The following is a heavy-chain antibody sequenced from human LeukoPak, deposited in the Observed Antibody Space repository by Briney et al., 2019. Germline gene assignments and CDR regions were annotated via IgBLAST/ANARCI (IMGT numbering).Heavy chain of an antibody. D-gene: IGHD3-22*01. V-gene: IGHV1-2*02. CDR2: INPNSGGT. J-gene: IGHJ4*02. CDR1: GYTFTGYY. Sequence: ASVKVSCKASGYTFTGYYMHWVRQAPGQGLEWMGWINPNSGGTNYAQKVQGRVTMTRDTSISTAYMELSRLRSDDTAVYYCARYDSSGYPLDYWGQGTLVTVSS. CDR3: ARYDSSGYPLDY.